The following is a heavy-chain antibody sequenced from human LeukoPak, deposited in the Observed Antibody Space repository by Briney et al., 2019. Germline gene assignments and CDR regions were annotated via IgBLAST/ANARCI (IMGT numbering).Heavy chain of an antibody. J-gene: IGHJ4*02. CDR1: GFTFSDYY. Sequence: NPGGSLRLSCAASGFTFSDYYISWIRQAPGKGLEWVSSISSSGSLIYYADSVKGRFTISRDNAKNSLYLQMNSLRAEDTAVYYCAREPLGYHFDYWGQGILVTVSS. D-gene: IGHD1-1*01. V-gene: IGHV3-11*01. CDR2: ISSSGSLI. CDR3: AREPLGYHFDY.